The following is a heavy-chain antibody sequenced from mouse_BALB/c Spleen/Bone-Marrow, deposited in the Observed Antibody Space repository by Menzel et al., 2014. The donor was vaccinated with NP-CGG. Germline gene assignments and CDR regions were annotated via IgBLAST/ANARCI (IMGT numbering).Heavy chain of an antibody. CDR3: ARDNYYGYHWYFDV. Sequence: DVQLVESGGGLVQPGGSLRLSCATSGFTFTDYYMSWVRQPPGKAIEWLGFIRNKANGYTTEYSASVKGRFTISRDNSQSILYLQMNTLRAEDSATYYCARDNYYGYHWYFDVWGAGTTVTVSS. D-gene: IGHD1-2*01. V-gene: IGHV7-3*02. CDR1: GFTFTDYY. J-gene: IGHJ1*01. CDR2: IRNKANGYTT.